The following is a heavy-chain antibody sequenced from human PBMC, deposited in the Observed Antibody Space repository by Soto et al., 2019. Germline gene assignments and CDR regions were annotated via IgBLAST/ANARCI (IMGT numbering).Heavy chain of an antibody. J-gene: IGHJ4*02. CDR2: IYWDDSK. Sequence: QITLKESGPTLVRPTQTLTLTCAFSGFSLSTSGVGVGWIRQPPGKALEWLAVIYWDDSKHYSPSLRSRLTITEDTSKNQVFLTMTNMDPMDTGTYYCAHKGPEDWPLDYWGQGTLVTVSS. D-gene: IGHD3-9*01. CDR3: AHKGPEDWPLDY. V-gene: IGHV2-5*02. CDR1: GFSLSTSGVG.